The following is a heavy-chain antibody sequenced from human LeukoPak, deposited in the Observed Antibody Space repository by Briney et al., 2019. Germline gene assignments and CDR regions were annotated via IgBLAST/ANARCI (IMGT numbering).Heavy chain of an antibody. CDR1: GYTFTGYY. CDR2: INPNSGGT. D-gene: IGHD6-13*01. J-gene: IGHJ6*02. Sequence: ASVKVSCKASGYTFTGYYMHWVRQAPGQGLEWMGWINPNSGGTNYAQKFQGRVTMTRDTSSSTAYMGLSRLRSDDTAVYYCARASGYSSSWYLRTYGMDVWGQGTTVTVSS. CDR3: ARASGYSSSWYLRTYGMDV. V-gene: IGHV1-2*02.